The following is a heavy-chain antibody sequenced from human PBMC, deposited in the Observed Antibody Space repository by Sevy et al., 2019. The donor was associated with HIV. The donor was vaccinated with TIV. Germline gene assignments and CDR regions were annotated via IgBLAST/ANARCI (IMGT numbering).Heavy chain of an antibody. CDR3: ARRVREHIVVVTARADAFDI. D-gene: IGHD2-21*02. Sequence: GESLKISCKGSGYSFTSYWIGWVRQMPGKGLEWMGIIYPGDSDTRYSPSFQGQVTISADKSISTAYLLWSSLKASDTAMYYCARRVREHIVVVTARADAFDIWGQGTMVTVSS. CDR2: IYPGDSDT. J-gene: IGHJ3*02. CDR1: GYSFTSYW. V-gene: IGHV5-51*01.